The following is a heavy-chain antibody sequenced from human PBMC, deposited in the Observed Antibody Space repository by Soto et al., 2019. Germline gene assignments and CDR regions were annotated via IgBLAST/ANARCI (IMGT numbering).Heavy chain of an antibody. J-gene: IGHJ4*02. Sequence: SETLSLTCTVSGGSISSYYWSWIRQPPGKGLEWIGYIYYSGSTNYNPSLKSRVTISADTSKNQFSLKLSSVTAADTAVYYCARGGYDYGGFDYWGQGTLVTVSS. CDR3: ARGGYDYGGFDY. CDR1: GGSISSYY. D-gene: IGHD5-12*01. CDR2: IYYSGST. V-gene: IGHV4-59*01.